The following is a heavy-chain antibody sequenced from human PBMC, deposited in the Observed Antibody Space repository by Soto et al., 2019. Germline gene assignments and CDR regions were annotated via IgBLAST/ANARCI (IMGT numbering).Heavy chain of an antibody. Sequence: SQTLSLTCVISGDSVSSNSAAWNWIRQSPSRGLEWLGRTYYRSKWYNDYAVSVKSRITINPDTSKNQFSLQLNSVTPEDTAVYYCARDRAMVRGPRDAFDIWGQGTMVTVSS. J-gene: IGHJ3*02. CDR1: GDSVSSNSAA. CDR2: TYYRSKWYN. CDR3: ARDRAMVRGPRDAFDI. V-gene: IGHV6-1*01. D-gene: IGHD3-10*01.